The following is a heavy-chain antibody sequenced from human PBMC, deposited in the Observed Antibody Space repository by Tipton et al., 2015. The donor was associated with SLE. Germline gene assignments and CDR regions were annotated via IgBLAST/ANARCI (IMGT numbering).Heavy chain of an antibody. V-gene: IGHV4-39*01. J-gene: IGHJ4*02. Sequence: TLSLTCTVSGGSISSTSYYWGWIRQPPGKGLEWIGEISHAGGTYYNPSLNSRVTISADTSKNQFSLKVTSVTAADTAVYYCVRHGAYYFDYWGQGTLVTVSS. D-gene: IGHD3-16*01. CDR2: ISHAGGT. CDR1: GGSISSTSYY. CDR3: VRHGAYYFDY.